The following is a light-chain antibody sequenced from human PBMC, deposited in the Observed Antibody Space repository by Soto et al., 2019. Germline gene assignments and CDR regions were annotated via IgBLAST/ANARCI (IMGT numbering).Light chain of an antibody. CDR2: RAS. CDR3: QQYHHWPPIT. Sequence: EIVMTQSPATLSVSPGERATLSCRASQNIDINLVWYQQKPGQAPRLLIFRASTRATDIPARFSGSGSGTEFTLTISSLQSEDFAVYYCQQYHHWPPITFGQGTRLDIK. CDR1: QNIDIN. V-gene: IGKV3-15*01. J-gene: IGKJ5*01.